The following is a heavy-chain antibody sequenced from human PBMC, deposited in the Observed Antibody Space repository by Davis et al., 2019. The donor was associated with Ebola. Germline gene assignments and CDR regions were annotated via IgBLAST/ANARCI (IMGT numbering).Heavy chain of an antibody. CDR2: NNAGNGNT. Sequence: ASVTVSRKASVYTFTSYAMHWVRQAPGQRLDWIGWNNAGNGNTKYSQKFQGRVTITRDTSASTAYMELSSLRSEGTAVYYCARVLYRSSPPYDYWGQGTLVTVSS. V-gene: IGHV1-3*01. D-gene: IGHD6-13*01. CDR1: VYTFTSYA. J-gene: IGHJ4*02. CDR3: ARVLYRSSPPYDY.